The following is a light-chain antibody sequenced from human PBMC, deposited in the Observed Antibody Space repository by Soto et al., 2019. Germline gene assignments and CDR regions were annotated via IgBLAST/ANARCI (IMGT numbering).Light chain of an antibody. J-gene: IGKJ1*01. CDR3: QQYYTNSWS. Sequence: DIVMTQSPDSLAVSLGERATINCKSSQSVLHSPNNKNYLASYQHKPGQSPKMLIYWASFRESGVPDRFSGSGSGTDFTLTISSLQSEDVAVYYCQQYYTNSWSFGQGTKVEIK. CDR2: WAS. CDR1: QSVLHSPNNKNY. V-gene: IGKV4-1*01.